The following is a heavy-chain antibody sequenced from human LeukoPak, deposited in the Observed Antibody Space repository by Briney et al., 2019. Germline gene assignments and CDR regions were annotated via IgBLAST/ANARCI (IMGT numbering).Heavy chain of an antibody. J-gene: IGHJ6*04. V-gene: IGHV3-30*04. Sequence: PGRSLRLSCAASGFTFSSYAMHWVRQAPGKGLEWVAVISYDGSNQYYADSLKGRFTISRDNSKNTLYLQMNSLRAEDTAVYYCARDAARGWSRDYYYYGMDVWGKGTTVTVSS. CDR2: ISYDGSNQ. CDR3: ARDAARGWSRDYYYYGMDV. CDR1: GFTFSSYA. D-gene: IGHD6-19*01.